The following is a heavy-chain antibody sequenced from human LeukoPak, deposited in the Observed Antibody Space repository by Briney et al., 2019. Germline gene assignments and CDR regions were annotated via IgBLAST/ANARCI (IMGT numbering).Heavy chain of an antibody. J-gene: IGHJ3*02. Sequence: GGSLRLSCAASGFTFSSYSMNWVRQAPGKGLEWVSSISSSSYIYYADSVKGRFTISRDNAKNSLYLQMNSLRDEDTAVYYCARDRNYDFWSGTTRDAFDIWGQGTMVTVSS. D-gene: IGHD3-3*01. V-gene: IGHV3-21*01. CDR2: ISSSSYI. CDR3: ARDRNYDFWSGTTRDAFDI. CDR1: GFTFSSYS.